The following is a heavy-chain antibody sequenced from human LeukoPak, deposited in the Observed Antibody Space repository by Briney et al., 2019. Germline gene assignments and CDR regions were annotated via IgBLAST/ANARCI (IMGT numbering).Heavy chain of an antibody. CDR1: GGSISSSSYY. J-gene: IGHJ4*02. CDR2: INHSGST. Sequence: PSETLSLTCTVSGGSISSSSYYWGWIRQPPGKGLEWIGEINHSGSTNYNPSLKSRVTISLDTSKSQFSLKVWYVTAADTAVYYCARGLNDSWTGENYWGQGTLVTVSS. V-gene: IGHV4-39*07. D-gene: IGHD3-3*01. CDR3: ARGLNDSWTGENY.